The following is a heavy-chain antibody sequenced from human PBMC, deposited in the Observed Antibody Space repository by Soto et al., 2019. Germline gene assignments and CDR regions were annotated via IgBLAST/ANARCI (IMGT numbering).Heavy chain of an antibody. D-gene: IGHD4-17*01. V-gene: IGHV1-69*13. J-gene: IGHJ6*02. CDR1: GGTFSSYA. CDR3: ARDVATVTTGYYYGMDV. CDR2: IIPIFGTA. Sequence: SAKVSCKASGGTFSSYAIRRVRQAPGQGLEWMGWIIPIFGTANYAQKFQGRVTITADESTSTACMELSSLRSEDTAVYYCARDVATVTTGYYYGMDVWGQGTTVTVSS.